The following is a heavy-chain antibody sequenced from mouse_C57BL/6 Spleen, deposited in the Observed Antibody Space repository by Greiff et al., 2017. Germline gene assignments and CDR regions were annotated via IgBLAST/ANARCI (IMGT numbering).Heavy chain of an antibody. D-gene: IGHD1-1*01. Sequence: QVHVKQSGAELVKPGASVKMSCKASGYTFTSYWITWVKQRPGQGLEWIGDIYPGSGSTNYNEKFKSKATLTVDTSSSTAYMQLSSLTSEDSAVYDCAGSRYYCSSSYFDDWGKGTTLTVSS. CDR3: AGSRYYCSSSYFDD. V-gene: IGHV1-55*01. J-gene: IGHJ2*01. CDR1: GYTFTSYW. CDR2: IYPGSGST.